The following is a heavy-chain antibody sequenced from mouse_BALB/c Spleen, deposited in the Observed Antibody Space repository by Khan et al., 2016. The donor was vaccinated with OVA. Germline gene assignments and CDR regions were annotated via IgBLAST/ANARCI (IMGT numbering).Heavy chain of an antibody. CDR1: GYTFTSFW. J-gene: IGHJ4*01. Sequence: DLVKPGASVNLSCKASGYTFTSFWINWIKQRPGQGLEWIGRIAPGSGSSSYNELFQVKATLTVDTSSSTAYIQLSRLSSEDSAVYVCARSNYYGSSLYAMDYWGQGTSVTVSS. D-gene: IGHD1-1*01. CDR3: ARSNYYGSSLYAMDY. V-gene: IGHV1S41*01. CDR2: IAPGSGSS.